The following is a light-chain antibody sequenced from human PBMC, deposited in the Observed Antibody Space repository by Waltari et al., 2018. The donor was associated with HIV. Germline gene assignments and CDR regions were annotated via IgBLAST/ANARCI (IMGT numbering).Light chain of an antibody. Sequence: VLTQSPVTLSASPGVRVTLSCRASQSVNSYLSWYQQKPGQAPRLLIYDAAKRATGIPARVSGTGSGTDFTLTISILEPEDFAVYFCQQHSNWPLITFGPGSTVDV. J-gene: IGKJ3*01. CDR3: QQHSNWPLIT. CDR2: DAA. CDR1: QSVNSY. V-gene: IGKV3-11*01.